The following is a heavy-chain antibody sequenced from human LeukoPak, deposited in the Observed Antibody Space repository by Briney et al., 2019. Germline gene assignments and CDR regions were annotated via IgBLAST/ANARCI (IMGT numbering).Heavy chain of an antibody. J-gene: IGHJ5*02. CDR1: GFTFSSYG. CDR3: AREAEGGNWFDP. CDR2: ISGSGGST. Sequence: PGGSLRLSFAASGFTFSSYGMSWVRQAPGRGLEWVSAISGSGGSTYYADSVKGRFTISRDNSKNTLYLQMNSLRAEDTALYYCAREAEGGNWFDPWGQGTLVTVSS. D-gene: IGHD3-16*01. V-gene: IGHV3-23*01.